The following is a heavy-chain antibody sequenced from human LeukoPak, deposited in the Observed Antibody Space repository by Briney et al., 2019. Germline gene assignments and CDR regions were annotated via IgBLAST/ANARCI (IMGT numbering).Heavy chain of an antibody. CDR3: ARDSGVFFDY. CDR1: GYTFTSYA. CDR2: INPNSGGT. J-gene: IGHJ4*02. D-gene: IGHD1-26*01. Sequence: ASVKVSCKASGYTFTSYAMNWVRQAPGQGLEWMGWINPNSGGTNYAQKFQGWVTMTRDTSISTAYMELSRLRSDDTAVYYCARDSGVFFDYWGQGTLVTVSS. V-gene: IGHV1-2*04.